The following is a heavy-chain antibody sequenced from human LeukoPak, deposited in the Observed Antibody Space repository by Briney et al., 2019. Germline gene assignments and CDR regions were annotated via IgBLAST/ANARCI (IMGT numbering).Heavy chain of an antibody. CDR3: ARLWFGEEGYYYYGMDV. D-gene: IGHD3-10*01. V-gene: IGHV3-21*01. Sequence: GGSLRLSCAASGFTFSSYSMNWVRQAQGKGLEGVSSISSSSSYIYYADSVKCRFTISRDNANNSLYLQMNSLRAEDTAVYYCARLWFGEEGYYYYGMDVWGQGTTVTVSS. CDR1: GFTFSSYS. J-gene: IGHJ6*02. CDR2: ISSSSSYI.